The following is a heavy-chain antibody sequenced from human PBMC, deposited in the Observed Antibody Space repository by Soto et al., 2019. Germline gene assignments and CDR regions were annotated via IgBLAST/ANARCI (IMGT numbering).Heavy chain of an antibody. CDR2: INPNSGGT. CDR3: ARSEGYYDSSGYYGY. D-gene: IGHD3-22*01. CDR1: GYTFTDYY. Sequence: GASVKVSCKASGYTFTDYYMHWVRQAPGQGLEWMGWINPNSGGTNYAQKFQGRVTMTRDTSISTAYMELSSLRSEDTAVYYCARSEGYYDSSGYYGYWGQGTLVTVSS. J-gene: IGHJ4*02. V-gene: IGHV1-2*02.